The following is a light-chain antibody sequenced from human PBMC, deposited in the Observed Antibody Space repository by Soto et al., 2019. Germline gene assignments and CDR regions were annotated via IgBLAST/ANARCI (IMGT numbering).Light chain of an antibody. CDR1: QSLVHSDGIAY. V-gene: IGKV2-30*02. J-gene: IGKJ5*01. Sequence: DVVMTQSPLSLPVTLGQPASISCRSNQSLVHSDGIAYFSWFQQRPGRPPRRLIYKVSNRDSGVPARCSGSGSGSDFALKISRVEAEDVGVYYCMQGTHWPITFGQGTRLEIK. CDR2: KVS. CDR3: MQGTHWPIT.